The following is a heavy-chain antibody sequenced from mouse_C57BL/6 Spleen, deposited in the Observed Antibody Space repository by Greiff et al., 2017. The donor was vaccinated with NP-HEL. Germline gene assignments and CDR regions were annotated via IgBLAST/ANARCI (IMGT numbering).Heavy chain of an antibody. J-gene: IGHJ1*03. CDR2: ISYSGST. CDR3: ARGYGSSYVGYFDV. CDR1: GYSITSGYD. D-gene: IGHD1-1*01. Sequence: EVQLVESGPGMVKPSQSLSLTCTVTGYSITSGYDWHWIRHFPGNKLEWMGYISYSGSTNYNPSLKSRISITHDTSKNHFFLKLNSVTTEDTATYYCARGYGSSYVGYFDVWGTGTTVTVSS. V-gene: IGHV3-1*01.